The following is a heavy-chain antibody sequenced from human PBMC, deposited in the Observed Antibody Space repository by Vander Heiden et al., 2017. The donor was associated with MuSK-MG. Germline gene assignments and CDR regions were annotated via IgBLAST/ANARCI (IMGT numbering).Heavy chain of an antibody. CDR2: INHRGST. D-gene: IGHD3-10*01. J-gene: IGHJ6*04. CDR1: GGSFSGYY. V-gene: IGHV4-34*01. Sequence: QVQLQQWGAGLLKPSETLSLTCAAYGGSFSGYYWSWIRQPPGKGMEWIGEINHRGSTNYNPSLKSRVTISVDTSKNQFSLKLSSVTAADTAVYYCARGKGVTGVWGKGTTVTVSS. CDR3: ARGKGVTGV.